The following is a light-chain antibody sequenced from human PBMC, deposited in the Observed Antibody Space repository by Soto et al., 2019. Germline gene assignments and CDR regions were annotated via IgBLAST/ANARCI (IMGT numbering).Light chain of an antibody. J-gene: IGKJ1*01. CDR2: GAS. CDR3: QQYGSSPQT. V-gene: IGKV3-20*01. CDR1: QSVTSTY. Sequence: DIVLPQSTGTLSLSPGERATLSCRTSQSVTSTYLAWYQQKPGQAPRLLIYGASSRATGIPDRFSGSGSGTDFTLTISRLEPEDFAVYYCQQYGSSPQTFGQVTMVDI.